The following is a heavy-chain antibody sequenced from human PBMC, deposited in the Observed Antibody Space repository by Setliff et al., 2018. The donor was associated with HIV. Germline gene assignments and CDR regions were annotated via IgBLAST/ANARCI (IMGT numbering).Heavy chain of an antibody. D-gene: IGHD3-16*01. CDR3: SIQKSMTPRGERYYFDN. CDR2: IYYSGST. CDR1: GGSISSHY. J-gene: IGHJ4*02. Sequence: SETLSLTCTVSGGSISSHYWSWIRQPPGKGLEWSGRIYYSGSTNYNTSLKSRVTISVDTSKHQFSLKLSSVTAADTAVYYCSIQKSMTPRGERYYFDNWGQGTLVTVSS. V-gene: IGHV4-59*11.